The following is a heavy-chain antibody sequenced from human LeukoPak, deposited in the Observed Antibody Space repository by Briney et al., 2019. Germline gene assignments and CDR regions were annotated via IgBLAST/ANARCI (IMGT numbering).Heavy chain of an antibody. Sequence: GGSLRLSCGASGFTFDDYWMSWVRQAPGQGLEWVAFIRYDGSNKYYADSVKGRFTISRDNAKNSLFLQINSLRAEDTAVYYCARDGSGYYTDYWGQGTLVTVSS. CDR1: GFTFDDYW. D-gene: IGHD3-22*01. CDR3: ARDGSGYYTDY. V-gene: IGHV3-30*02. J-gene: IGHJ4*02. CDR2: IRYDGSNK.